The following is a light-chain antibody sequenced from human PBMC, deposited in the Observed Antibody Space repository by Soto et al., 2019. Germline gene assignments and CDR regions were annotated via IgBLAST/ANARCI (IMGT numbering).Light chain of an antibody. CDR1: QSLLHRNGYNY. CDR2: LGS. Sequence: IVMTQSPLSLPVTPGEPASISCRSSQSLLHRNGYNYLDWFLQKPGQSPQLLIYLGSNRASGVPDRFSGGGSGSDFTLKISRVEAEDVGVYYCMQALQTPYTFGQGTKLEIK. V-gene: IGKV2-28*01. J-gene: IGKJ2*01. CDR3: MQALQTPYT.